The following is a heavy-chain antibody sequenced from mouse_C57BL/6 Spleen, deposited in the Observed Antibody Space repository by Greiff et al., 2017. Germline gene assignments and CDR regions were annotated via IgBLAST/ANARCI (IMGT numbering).Heavy chain of an antibody. D-gene: IGHD1-1*01. V-gene: IGHV1-53*01. CDR2: INPSNGGT. CDR1: GYTFTSYW. Sequence: VQLQQPGTELVKPGASVKLSCKASGYTFTSYWMHWVKQRPGQGLEWIGNINPSNGGTNYNEKFKSKATLTVDKSSSTAYMQLSSLTSEDSSVYYCARGEEKLPAWFAYWGQGTLVTVSA. J-gene: IGHJ3*01. CDR3: ARGEEKLPAWFAY.